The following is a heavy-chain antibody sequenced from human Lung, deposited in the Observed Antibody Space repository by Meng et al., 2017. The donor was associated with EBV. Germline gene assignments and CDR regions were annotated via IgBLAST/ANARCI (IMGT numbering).Heavy chain of an antibody. CDR1: GYTFTGYY. D-gene: IGHD1-1*01. Sequence: QVQLVQSGAEVTKPXASVKVSCKASGYTFTGYYIHWVRQAPGQGLEWMGWINPNTGGTKYAQKFQGWVTLTRDTYISTAYMELSRLRSDDTAVYYCARGRYELIWGLFDAWGQGTLGTVSS. CDR3: ARGRYELIWGLFDA. CDR2: INPNTGGT. J-gene: IGHJ5*02. V-gene: IGHV1-2*04.